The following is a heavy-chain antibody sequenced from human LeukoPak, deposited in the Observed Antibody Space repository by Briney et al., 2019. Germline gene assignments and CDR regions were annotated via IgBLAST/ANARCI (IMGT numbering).Heavy chain of an antibody. CDR2: IYYSGST. CDR1: GGSISSSSYY. D-gene: IGHD6-13*01. J-gene: IGHJ3*02. Sequence: SETLSLTCTVSGGSISSSSYYWGWIRQPPGKGLEWIGSIYYSGSTYYNPSLKSRVTISVDTSKNQFSLKLSSVTAADTAVYYCARWSSSWLNPPSFDIWGQGTMVTVSS. CDR3: ARWSSSWLNPPSFDI. V-gene: IGHV4-39*07.